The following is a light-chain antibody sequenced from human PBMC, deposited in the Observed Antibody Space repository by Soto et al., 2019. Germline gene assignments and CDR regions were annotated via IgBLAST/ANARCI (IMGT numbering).Light chain of an antibody. Sequence: QSALTQPAAVSGSPGQSITISCTGTSSDVGTYNLVSWYQQYPGKAPKLMIYATSKRPSGVSDHFSGSKSGNTASLTISGLQAEDEADYYCCSYAGSSTLVFGGGTKLTVL. J-gene: IGLJ3*02. V-gene: IGLV2-23*01. CDR2: ATS. CDR3: CSYAGSSTLV. CDR1: SSDVGTYNL.